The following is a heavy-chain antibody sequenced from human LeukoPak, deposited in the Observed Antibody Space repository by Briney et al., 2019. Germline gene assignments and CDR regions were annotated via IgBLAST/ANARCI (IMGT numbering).Heavy chain of an antibody. J-gene: IGHJ4*02. CDR2: ISSSSSYI. V-gene: IGHV3-21*01. CDR3: ASAAPAGYYFDY. D-gene: IGHD1-14*01. Sequence: PGGSLRLSCAASGFTFSSYSMNWVRQAPGKGLEWVSSISSSSSYIYYADSVKGRFTISRDNAKNSLYLQMNSLRAEDTAVYYCASAAPAGYYFDYWGQGTLVTVSS. CDR1: GFTFSSYS.